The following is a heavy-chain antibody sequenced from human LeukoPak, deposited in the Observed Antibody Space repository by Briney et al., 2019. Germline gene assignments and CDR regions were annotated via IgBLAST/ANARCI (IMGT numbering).Heavy chain of an antibody. Sequence: PGGSLRLSCATSGFSFSTYSIAWVRQAPGRGLEWVSVISGGGYIVYADSVKGRFTISRDNSENTVYLQMNSLGAEDTAIYYCARERDRGTDVADHFDHRGQGTLVTVSS. V-gene: IGHV3-23*01. CDR2: ISGGGYI. J-gene: IGHJ4*02. CDR1: GFSFSTYS. CDR3: ARERDRGTDVADHFDH. D-gene: IGHD6-19*01.